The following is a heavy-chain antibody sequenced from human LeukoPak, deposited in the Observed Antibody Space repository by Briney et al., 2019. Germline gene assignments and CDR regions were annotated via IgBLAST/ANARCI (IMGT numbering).Heavy chain of an antibody. CDR1: GYTFTSYY. V-gene: IGHV1-46*01. Sequence: EASVKVSCKASGYTFTSYYMHWVRQAPGQGLEWMGIINPSGGSTSYAQKLQGRVTMTRDMSTSTVYMELSSLRSEDTAVYYCARAVDTAMPKVFWFDPWGQGTLVTVSS. D-gene: IGHD5-18*01. J-gene: IGHJ5*02. CDR3: ARAVDTAMPKVFWFDP. CDR2: INPSGGST.